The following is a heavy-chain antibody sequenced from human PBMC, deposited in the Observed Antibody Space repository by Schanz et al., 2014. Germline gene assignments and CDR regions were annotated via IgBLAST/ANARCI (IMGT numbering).Heavy chain of an antibody. Sequence: EVQLLESGGGLVQPGGSLRLSCAASGFTFSSYAMSWVRQAPGKGLEWVSGISGSGGSTYYADSVKGRFTISRDNSKNTLYLQMNSLRAEDTDVYYCSKDLLYGAPMPLNRLHYWGQGTLVTVSS. CDR2: ISGSGGST. CDR1: GFTFSSYA. CDR3: SKDLLYGAPMPLNRLHY. D-gene: IGHD2-2*01. J-gene: IGHJ4*02. V-gene: IGHV3-23*01.